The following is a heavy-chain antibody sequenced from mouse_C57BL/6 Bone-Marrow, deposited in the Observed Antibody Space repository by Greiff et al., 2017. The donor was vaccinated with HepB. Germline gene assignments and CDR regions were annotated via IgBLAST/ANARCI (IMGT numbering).Heavy chain of an antibody. Sequence: VQLQQSGAELVKPGASVKLSCTASGFNIKDYYMHWVKQRTEQGLEWIGRIDPEDGETKYAPEFQGKATITADTPSNTAYLQLSSLTSDDTAVYYCASPYYHYFDYWGQGTTLTVSS. CDR3: ASPYYHYFDY. V-gene: IGHV14-2*01. CDR1: GFNIKDYY. CDR2: IDPEDGET. J-gene: IGHJ2*01. D-gene: IGHD1-1*01.